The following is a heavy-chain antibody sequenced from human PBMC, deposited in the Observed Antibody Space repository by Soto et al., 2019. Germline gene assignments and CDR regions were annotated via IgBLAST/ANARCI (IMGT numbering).Heavy chain of an antibody. D-gene: IGHD3-22*01. CDR2: IYHSGST. CDR3: ARGSWDYDSSGFLYAFDI. Sequence: SDTLSLTCAVSGVSISSGGYSWSWIRQPPGKGLEWIGYIYHSGSTYYNPSLKSRVTISVDRSKNQFSLKLSSVTAADTAVYYCARGSWDYDSSGFLYAFDIWGQGTMVTVSS. CDR1: GVSISSGGYS. J-gene: IGHJ3*02. V-gene: IGHV4-30-2*01.